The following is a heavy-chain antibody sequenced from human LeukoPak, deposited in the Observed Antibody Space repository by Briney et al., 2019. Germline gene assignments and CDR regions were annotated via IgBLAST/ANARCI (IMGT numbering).Heavy chain of an antibody. CDR3: AKEDSAGGPNWFDP. Sequence: PGGSLRLSCAASGFTFTNYAMTWVRQAPGKGLDCVSVISGGGAYTYYADSVKGRFTISRDNSENTLYLQMNSLRAEDTAVYYCAKEDSAGGPNWFDPWGQGTLVTVSS. J-gene: IGHJ5*02. CDR2: ISGGGAYT. D-gene: IGHD3-16*01. V-gene: IGHV3-23*01. CDR1: GFTFTNYA.